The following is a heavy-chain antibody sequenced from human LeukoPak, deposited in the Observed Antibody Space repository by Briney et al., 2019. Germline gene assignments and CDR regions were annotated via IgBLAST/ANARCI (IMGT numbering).Heavy chain of an antibody. CDR3: ARAYYYGSGSWYFDL. CDR1: GGSFSGYY. CDR2: INHSGST. D-gene: IGHD3-10*01. Sequence: SETLSLTCAVYGGSFSGYYWSWIRQPPGKGLEWIGEINHSGSTNYNPSLKSRVTISVDTSKNQFSLKLSSVTAADTAVYYCARAYYYGSGSWYFDLWGRGTLVTVSS. V-gene: IGHV4-34*01. J-gene: IGHJ2*01.